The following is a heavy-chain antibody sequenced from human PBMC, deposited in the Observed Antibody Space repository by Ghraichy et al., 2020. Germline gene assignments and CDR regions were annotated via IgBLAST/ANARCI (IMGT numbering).Heavy chain of an antibody. V-gene: IGHV4-39*01. CDR1: GGSISSSSYY. D-gene: IGHD6-13*01. Sequence: SETLYLTCTVSGGSISSSSYYWGWIRQPPGKELEWIGSIYYSGSTYYNPSLKSRVTISVDTSKNQFSLRLSSVTAADTAVYYCARRGSSWSGGYYYYYGMDVWGQGTTVTVSS. CDR2: IYYSGST. J-gene: IGHJ6*02. CDR3: ARRGSSWSGGYYYYYGMDV.